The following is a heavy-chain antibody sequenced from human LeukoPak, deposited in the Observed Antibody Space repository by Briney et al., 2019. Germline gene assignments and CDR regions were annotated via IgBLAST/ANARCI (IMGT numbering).Heavy chain of an antibody. CDR1: GFTFSSYW. Sequence: GGSLRLSCAASGFTFSSYWMRWVRQAPGKGLEWVANIKQDGSEKYYVDSVKGRFTISRDNAKNSLYLQMNSLRAEDTAVYYCAREAPLLGVATIFADYWGQGTLVTDSS. D-gene: IGHD5-24*01. J-gene: IGHJ4*02. CDR2: IKQDGSEK. V-gene: IGHV3-7*01. CDR3: AREAPLLGVATIFADY.